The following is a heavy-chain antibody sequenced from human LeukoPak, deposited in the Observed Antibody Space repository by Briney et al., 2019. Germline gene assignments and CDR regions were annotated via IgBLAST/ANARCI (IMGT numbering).Heavy chain of an antibody. D-gene: IGHD1-20*01. CDR1: EFTFSDAW. V-gene: IGHV3-15*01. CDR3: TTDTPTEAITGTTVALEHPDAFDI. J-gene: IGHJ3*02. CDR2: IKSKRDGGTP. Sequence: PGGSLRLSCAASEFTFSDAWMSWVRQAPGKGLEWVGRIKSKRDGGTPDYAAPVKGRFTISRDDSKNTLYLQMNSLKTEDTAVYYCTTDTPTEAITGTTVALEHPDAFDIWGQGTMVTVSS.